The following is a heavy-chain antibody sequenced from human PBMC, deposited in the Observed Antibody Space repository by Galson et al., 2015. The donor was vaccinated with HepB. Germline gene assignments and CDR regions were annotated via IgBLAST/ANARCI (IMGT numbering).Heavy chain of an antibody. CDR2: ISSSSSYI. J-gene: IGHJ4*02. D-gene: IGHD5-18*01. CDR3: ARVGTPAMAKQFDY. V-gene: IGHV3-21*01. CDR1: GFTFSSYS. Sequence: SLRLSCAASGFTFSSYSMNWVRQAPGKGLEWVSSISSSSSYIYYADSVKGRFTISRDNAKNSLYLQMNSLRAEDTAVYYCARVGTPAMAKQFDYWGQGTLVTVSS.